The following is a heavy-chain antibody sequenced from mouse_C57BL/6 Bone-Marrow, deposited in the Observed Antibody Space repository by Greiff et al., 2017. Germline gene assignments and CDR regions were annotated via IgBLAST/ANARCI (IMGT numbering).Heavy chain of an antibody. V-gene: IGHV1-69*01. D-gene: IGHD1-1*01. CDR1: GYTFTSYW. CDR3: ARMTTLVATFDD. J-gene: IGHJ2*01. Sequence: QVQLQQPGAELVMPGASVKLSCKASGYTFTSYWMHWVKQRPGQGLEWIGEIDPSDSYTNYNQKFKGKSTLTVDKSSSTAYMQLSSLTSEDSAVYYCARMTTLVATFDDWGQGTTLTVSS. CDR2: IDPSDSYT.